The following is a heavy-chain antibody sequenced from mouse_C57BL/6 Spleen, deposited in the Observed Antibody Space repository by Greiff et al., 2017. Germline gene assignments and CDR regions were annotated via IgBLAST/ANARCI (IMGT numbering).Heavy chain of an antibody. Sequence: QSCKASGYTFTSYWMQWVKQRPGQGLEWIGEIDPSDSYTNYNQKFKGKATLTVDTSSSTAYMQLSSLSSEDSAVYYCARLKVDGYRYFVYWGQGTTLTVSS. J-gene: IGHJ2*01. CDR1: GYTFTSYW. V-gene: IGHV1-50*01. CDR3: ARLKVDGYRYFVY. D-gene: IGHD2-3*01. CDR2: IDPSDSYT.